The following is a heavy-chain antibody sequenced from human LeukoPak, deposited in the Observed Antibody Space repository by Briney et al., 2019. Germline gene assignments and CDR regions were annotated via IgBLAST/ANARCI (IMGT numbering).Heavy chain of an antibody. CDR3: ARGRGGATTGFDH. Sequence: ASVKVSCKASGYTLSGYYMHWVRQAPGQGLESMGWINSNSGARNYAPKFQGRVTFSRDNSISTAYVELSSLRSDDTAIYYCARGRGGATTGFDHWGQGTLVTVS. D-gene: IGHD1-26*01. J-gene: IGHJ4*02. V-gene: IGHV1-2*02. CDR2: INSNSGAR. CDR1: GYTLSGYY.